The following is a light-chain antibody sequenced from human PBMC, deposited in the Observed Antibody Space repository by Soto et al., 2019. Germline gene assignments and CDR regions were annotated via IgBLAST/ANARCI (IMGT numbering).Light chain of an antibody. CDR3: SSYGSYPIT. V-gene: IGKV3-20*01. J-gene: IGKJ5*01. CDR1: QSVSSSY. Sequence: EIVMTQSPATVSLSPGERATLSCRASQSVSSSYLAWYQQKPGQAPRLLIYGASSRATGIPDRFSGSGSGTDFTLTIGSLELKDFAGYYGSSYGSYPITSGKGHDWRL. CDR2: GAS.